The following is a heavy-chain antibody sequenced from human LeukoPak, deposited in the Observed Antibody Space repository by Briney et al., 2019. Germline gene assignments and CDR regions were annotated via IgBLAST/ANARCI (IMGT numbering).Heavy chain of an antibody. CDR1: GGSISSSSYY. D-gene: IGHD6-19*01. CDR3: ARGRGYSSGWYSH. Sequence: SETLSLTCTVSGGSISSSSYYWGWIRQPPGKGLEWIGSIYYSGSTYYNPSLKSRVTISVDTSKNQFSLKLSSVTAADTAVYYCARGRGYSSGWYSHWGQGTLVTVSS. J-gene: IGHJ4*02. CDR2: IYYSGST. V-gene: IGHV4-39*01.